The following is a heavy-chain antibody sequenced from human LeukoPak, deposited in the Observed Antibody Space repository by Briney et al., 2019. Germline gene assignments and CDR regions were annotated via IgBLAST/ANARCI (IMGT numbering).Heavy chain of an antibody. V-gene: IGHV1-18*01. CDR3: ARDLWLVGKDAFDI. J-gene: IGHJ3*02. CDR2: ISAYNGNT. Sequence: AASVKVSCKASGYTFTSYGISWVRQAPGQGLEWMGWISAYNGNTNYAQKLQGRVTMTTDTSTSTAYMELRSLRPDDTAVYYCARDLWLVGKDAFDIWGQGTMVTVSS. CDR1: GYTFTSYG. D-gene: IGHD6-19*01.